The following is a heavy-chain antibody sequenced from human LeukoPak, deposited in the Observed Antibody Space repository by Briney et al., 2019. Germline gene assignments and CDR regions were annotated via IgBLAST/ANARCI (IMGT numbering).Heavy chain of an antibody. CDR2: ISSSGSTI. D-gene: IGHD2-21*02. V-gene: IGHV3-11*04. CDR1: GFTFSDYY. J-gene: IGHJ4*02. CDR3: ARGSPIYCGGDCYSPIFDY. Sequence: PGGSLILSCAASGFTFSDYYMSWIRQAPGKGLEWVSYISSSGSTIYYADSVKGRFTISRDNAKNSLYLQMNSLRAEDTAVYYCARGSPIYCGGDCYSPIFDYWGQGTLVTVSS.